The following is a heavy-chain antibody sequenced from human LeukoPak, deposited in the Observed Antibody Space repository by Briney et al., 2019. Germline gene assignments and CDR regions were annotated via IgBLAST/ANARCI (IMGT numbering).Heavy chain of an antibody. CDR1: GFTVSSNY. CDR2: ICSGDRT. CDR3: ASGSTSSDYRLAY. D-gene: IGHD3-22*01. J-gene: IGHJ4*02. Sequence: GGSLRLSCAVSGFTVSSNYMSWGRQAPGKGLEWVSVICSGDRTNSADSVKGRFTISRDNSKNTLYLQMNSLRVEDTAVYYCASGSTSSDYRLAYWGQGTLVTVSS. V-gene: IGHV3-53*01.